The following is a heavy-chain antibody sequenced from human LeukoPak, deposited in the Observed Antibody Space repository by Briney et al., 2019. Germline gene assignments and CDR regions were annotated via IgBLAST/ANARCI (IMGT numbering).Heavy chain of an antibody. CDR3: ARDGAGSGWYY. V-gene: IGHV3-7*01. Sequence: GGSLRLSCAASGFTFSSYWMSWVRQAPGKGLEWVANIKQDGSEKYYVDSVKGQFTISRDNAKNSLYLQMNSLRVEDTAVYYCARDGAGSGWYYWGQGILVTVSS. CDR1: GFTFSSYW. D-gene: IGHD6-19*01. J-gene: IGHJ4*02. CDR2: IKQDGSEK.